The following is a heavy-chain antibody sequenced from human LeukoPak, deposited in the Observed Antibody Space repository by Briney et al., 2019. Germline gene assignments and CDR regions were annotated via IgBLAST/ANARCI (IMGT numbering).Heavy chain of an antibody. CDR2: IRYDGSNK. J-gene: IGHJ4*02. CDR3: AKAPYCSSTSCYLFDD. Sequence: GGSLRLSCAASGFPFSSYGMHWVRQAPGKGLEWVAFIRYDGSNKYYADSVKGRFTISRDNSKNTLYLQMNSLRAEDTAVYYCAKAPYCSSTSCYLFDDWGQGTLVTVSS. D-gene: IGHD2-2*01. CDR1: GFPFSSYG. V-gene: IGHV3-30*02.